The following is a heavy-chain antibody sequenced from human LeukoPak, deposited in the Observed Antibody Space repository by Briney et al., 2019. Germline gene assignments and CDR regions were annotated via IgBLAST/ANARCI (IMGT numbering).Heavy chain of an antibody. CDR3: ARTRARITMIVVAPPHAFDI. CDR2: INHSGST. Sequence: PSETLSLTCAVYGGSFSGYYWSWIRQPPGKGLEWIGEINHSGSTNYNPSLKSRVTISVDTSKNQFSLKLTSVTAAHTAVYYCARTRARITMIVVAPPHAFDIWGQGTMVTVSS. CDR1: GGSFSGYY. D-gene: IGHD3-22*01. V-gene: IGHV4-34*01. J-gene: IGHJ3*02.